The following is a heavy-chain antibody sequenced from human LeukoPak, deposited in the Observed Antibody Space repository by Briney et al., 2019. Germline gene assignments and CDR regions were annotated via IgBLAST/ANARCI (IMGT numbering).Heavy chain of an antibody. D-gene: IGHD2-2*01. Sequence: GGSLRLSCAASGFTFDDYGMSWVRQVPGKGLEWVSGINWNGGSTGYADSVKGRFTISRDNAKNSLYLQMNSLRGEDTAFYYCAREGYCSTTSCAYGMDVWGQGTTVTVSS. CDR1: GFTFDDYG. CDR2: INWNGGST. V-gene: IGHV3-20*04. CDR3: AREGYCSTTSCAYGMDV. J-gene: IGHJ6*02.